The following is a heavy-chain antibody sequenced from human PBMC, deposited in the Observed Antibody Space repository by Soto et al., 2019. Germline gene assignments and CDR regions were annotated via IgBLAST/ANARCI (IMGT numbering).Heavy chain of an antibody. D-gene: IGHD3-10*01. V-gene: IGHV2-5*02. CDR1: GFSRSTTGVA. J-gene: IGHJ4*02. Sequence: QITLKESGPTVLKPTQTLTLTCSFSGFSRSTTGVAVAWVRQPPGKALEWLALIHWDDDKRYYPSLKSRVTIAKDTSKNQVVLTMTNVDPADSGTYYCTHGSFFRGAHFDYWGQGMLVTVSS. CDR2: IHWDDDK. CDR3: THGSFFRGAHFDY.